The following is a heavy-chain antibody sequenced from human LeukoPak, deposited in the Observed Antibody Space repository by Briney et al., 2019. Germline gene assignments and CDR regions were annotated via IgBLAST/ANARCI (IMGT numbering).Heavy chain of an antibody. CDR3: ARHDLSSSSWYGLALGYFQH. Sequence: GGSLRLSCVASGFTFSSYGMHWVRQAPGKGLEWVAFIRYNGINKYYADSVKGRFTISRDNSKNTLYLQMNSLRAEDTAVYYCARHDLSSSSWYGLALGYFQHWGQGTLVTVSS. CDR1: GFTFSSYG. CDR2: IRYNGINK. J-gene: IGHJ1*01. V-gene: IGHV3-30*02. D-gene: IGHD6-13*01.